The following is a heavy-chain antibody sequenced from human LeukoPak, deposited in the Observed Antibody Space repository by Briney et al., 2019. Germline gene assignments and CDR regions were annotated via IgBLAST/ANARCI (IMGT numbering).Heavy chain of an antibody. CDR1: GGSISSSSYF. CDR2: IYYSGGT. Sequence: SETLSPTCTVSGGSISSSSYFWGWIRQPPGKGLEWIGSIYYSGGTYYNPSLKSRVTISVDTSMNQFSLRLNSVTAADTAVYYCARLPPSCSSTSCFDYYYVMDVWGQGTTVTVSS. CDR3: ARLPPSCSSTSCFDYYYVMDV. J-gene: IGHJ6*02. V-gene: IGHV4-39*01. D-gene: IGHD2-2*01.